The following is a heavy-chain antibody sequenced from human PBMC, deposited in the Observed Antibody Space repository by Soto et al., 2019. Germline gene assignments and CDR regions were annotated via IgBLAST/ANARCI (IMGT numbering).Heavy chain of an antibody. Sequence: GGSLRLSCAASGFTFSSYAMSWVRQAPGKGLEWVSAISGSGGSTYYADSVKGRFTISRDNSKSTLYLQMNSLRAEDTAVYYCAILCGISEDAFDFWGQGTMVPVSS. CDR3: AILCGISEDAFDF. CDR2: ISGSGGST. V-gene: IGHV3-23*01. D-gene: IGHD3-16*01. J-gene: IGHJ3*01. CDR1: GFTFSSYA.